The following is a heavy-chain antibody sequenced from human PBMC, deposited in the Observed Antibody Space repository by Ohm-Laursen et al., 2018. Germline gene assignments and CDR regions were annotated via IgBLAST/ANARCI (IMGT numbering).Heavy chain of an antibody. CDR1: GFTFSDYY. J-gene: IGHJ4*02. CDR2: ISSSGTTK. D-gene: IGHD3-22*01. CDR3: AKDGHSSGYYLLYYFDY. V-gene: IGHV3-11*04. Sequence: SLRLSCTATGFTFSDYYMSWIRQAPGKGLEWVSYISSSGTTKYYADSVKGRFTIPRDNSKNTLYLQMNSLRAEDTAVYYCAKDGHSSGYYLLYYFDYWGQGTLVTVSS.